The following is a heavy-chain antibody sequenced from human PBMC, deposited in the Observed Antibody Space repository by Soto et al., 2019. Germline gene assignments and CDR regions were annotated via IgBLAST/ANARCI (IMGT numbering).Heavy chain of an antibody. Sequence: QVKLQESGPGLVKPSETLSLTCTVSGASITTKSWNWVRQSPGKGLEWIGYMHYSGTTNYNPSLKSRVTISIDTSKNQISLNLTSVTAADTAIYYCARGLSWSPYFELWGQGTRVTVSS. CDR3: ARGLSWSPYFEL. CDR2: MHYSGTT. V-gene: IGHV4-59*01. D-gene: IGHD6-13*01. J-gene: IGHJ4*02. CDR1: GASITTKS.